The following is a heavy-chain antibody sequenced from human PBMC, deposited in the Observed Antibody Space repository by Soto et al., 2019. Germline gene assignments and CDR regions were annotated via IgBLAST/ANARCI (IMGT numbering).Heavy chain of an antibody. CDR2: TSGYSGNS. CDR3: ARDIFGHVDAFDL. V-gene: IGHV1-18*01. CDR1: GYIFSSFY. D-gene: IGHD3-3*02. J-gene: IGHJ3*01. Sequence: ASVKVSCKASGYIFSSFYINWVRQAPGQGLEWMGWTSGYSGNSKYAQKFQGRVTMTTDTSTNTGYMEMRSLTSDDTAVYYCARDIFGHVDAFDLWGQGTMVPSPQ.